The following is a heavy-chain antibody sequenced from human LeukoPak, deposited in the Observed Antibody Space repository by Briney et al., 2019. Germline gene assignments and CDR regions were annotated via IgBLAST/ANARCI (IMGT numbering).Heavy chain of an antibody. V-gene: IGHV3-48*02. CDR1: GFTLSSYN. Sequence: GGSLRLSCAASGFTLSSYNMNWVRQAPGKGLEWVSYISTGGRNIQYADSVKGRFTISRDNAKNSVYLQMNSLRDEDTAVYYCARSGDYGDYTAYWGQGTLVTVSS. CDR2: ISTGGRNI. CDR3: ARSGDYGDYTAY. J-gene: IGHJ4*02. D-gene: IGHD4-17*01.